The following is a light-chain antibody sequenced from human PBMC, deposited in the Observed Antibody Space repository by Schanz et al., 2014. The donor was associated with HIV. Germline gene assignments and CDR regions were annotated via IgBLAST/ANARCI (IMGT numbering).Light chain of an antibody. V-gene: IGLV2-23*02. CDR3: SSYANTDTVL. J-gene: IGLJ2*01. CDR2: EVT. CDR1: RNDVGTYNL. Sequence: QSALTQPASVSGSPGQSITISCTGTRNDVGTYNLVSWYQQHPGKAPQLMIYEVTKRPSGVSDRFSGSKSDNTASLTISGLQSDDEANYYCSSYANTDTVLFGGGTKLTVL.